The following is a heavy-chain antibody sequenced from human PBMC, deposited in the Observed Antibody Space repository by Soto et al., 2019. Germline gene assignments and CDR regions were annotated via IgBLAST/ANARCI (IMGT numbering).Heavy chain of an antibody. CDR3: GRYAGYVDS. CDR2: IYYRWNT. J-gene: IGHJ4*02. Sequence: QVQLQESGPGLVKPSETLSLICTVSSVSISSSYWTWIRQPPGRGLEWIGDIYYRWNTNYNPSLESRVTISIDTSKKQFSLKVTSVTAADTAVYYCGRYAGYVDSWGQGTLVTVSS. D-gene: IGHD2-15*01. CDR1: SVSISSSY. V-gene: IGHV4-59*01.